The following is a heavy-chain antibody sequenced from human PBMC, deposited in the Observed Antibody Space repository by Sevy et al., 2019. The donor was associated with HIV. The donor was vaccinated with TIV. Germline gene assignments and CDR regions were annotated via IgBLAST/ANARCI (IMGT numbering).Heavy chain of an antibody. CDR1: GFTFSNAW. Sequence: GGSLRLSCAASGFTFSNAWMNWVRQAPGKGLEWVGRIKSKTDGGTTDYAAPVKGRFTISRDDSKNTLYLQMNSLKTEDTAVYYCTTAAWLLRFLGENYWGQGTLVTVSS. CDR2: IKSKTDGGTT. CDR3: TTAAWLLRFLGENY. D-gene: IGHD3-3*01. J-gene: IGHJ4*02. V-gene: IGHV3-15*07.